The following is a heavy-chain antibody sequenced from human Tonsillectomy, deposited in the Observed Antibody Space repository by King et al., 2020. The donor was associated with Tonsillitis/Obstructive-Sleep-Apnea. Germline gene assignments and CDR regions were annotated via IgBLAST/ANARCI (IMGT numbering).Heavy chain of an antibody. Sequence: QLVQSGAEVKKPGESLKISCKGSGYSFTSYWIGWVRQMPGKGLEWMGIIYPGDSDTRYSPSFQGQVTISADKSISTAYLQWSSLKASDTAMYYCARQGAAGTVADYYDYMDVWGKGTTVTVSS. CDR3: ARQGAAGTVADYYDYMDV. CDR2: IYPGDSDT. J-gene: IGHJ6*03. D-gene: IGHD6-13*01. CDR1: GYSFTSYW. V-gene: IGHV5-51*01.